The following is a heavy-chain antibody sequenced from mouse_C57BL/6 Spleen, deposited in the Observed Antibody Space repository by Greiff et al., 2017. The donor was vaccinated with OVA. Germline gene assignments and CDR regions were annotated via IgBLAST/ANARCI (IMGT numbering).Heavy chain of an antibody. V-gene: IGHV5-16*01. CDR1: GFTFSDYY. CDR3: AREGEEDYAMDY. CDR2: INYDGSST. Sequence: DVHLVESEGGLVQPGSSMKLSCTASGFTFSDYYMAWVRQVPEKGLEWVANINYDGSSTYYLDSLKSRFIISRDNAKNILYLQMSSLKSEDSATYYCAREGEEDYAMDYWGQGTSVTVSS. J-gene: IGHJ4*01.